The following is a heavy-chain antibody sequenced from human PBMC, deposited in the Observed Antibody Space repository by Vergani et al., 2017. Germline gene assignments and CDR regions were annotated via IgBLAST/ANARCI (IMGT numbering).Heavy chain of an antibody. CDR2: ISYDGSNK. Sequence: QVQLVESGGGVVQPGRSLRLSCAASGFTFSSYGMHWVRQAPGKGLEWVAVISYDGSNKYYADSVKGRFTISRDNSKNTLYLQMNSLRAEDTAVYYCAKVCVGDSSGWWIWGHYYYGMDVWGQGTTVTVSS. D-gene: IGHD6-19*01. J-gene: IGHJ6*02. V-gene: IGHV3-30*18. CDR1: GFTFSSYG. CDR3: AKVCVGDSSGWWIWGHYYYGMDV.